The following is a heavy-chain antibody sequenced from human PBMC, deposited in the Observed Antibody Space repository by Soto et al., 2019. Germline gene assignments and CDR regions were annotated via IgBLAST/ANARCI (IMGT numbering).Heavy chain of an antibody. CDR3: ARAPNRALDY. J-gene: IGHJ4*02. CDR1: GFTFSSYT. D-gene: IGHD2-8*01. V-gene: IGHV3-48*02. Sequence: LRLSCAASGFTFSSYTMHWVRQAPGKGLEWISYISSSSRTIYYADSVKGRFTISRDNAQSSLYLQMTSLRDEDTAVYYCARAPNRALDYWGQGTLVTVSS. CDR2: ISSSSRTI.